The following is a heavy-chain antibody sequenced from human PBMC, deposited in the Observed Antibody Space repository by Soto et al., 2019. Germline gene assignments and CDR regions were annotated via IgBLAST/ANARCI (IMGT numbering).Heavy chain of an antibody. CDR2: IIPIFGTA. J-gene: IGHJ5*02. CDR1: GGTFSSYA. CDR3: ARAVFYYDSSGYYAWFDP. Sequence: ASVKVSCKASGGTFSSYAISWVRQSPGQGLEWMGGIIPIFGTANYAQKFQGRVTITADESTSTAYMELSSMRSEDTAVYYCARAVFYYDSSGYYAWFDPWGQG. D-gene: IGHD3-22*01. V-gene: IGHV1-69*13.